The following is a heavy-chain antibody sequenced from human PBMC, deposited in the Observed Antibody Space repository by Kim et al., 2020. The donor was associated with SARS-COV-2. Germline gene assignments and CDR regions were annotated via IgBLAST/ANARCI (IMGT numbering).Heavy chain of an antibody. D-gene: IGHD3-3*01. Sequence: SETLSLTCTVSGGSISSGGYYWSWIRQHPGKGLEWIGYIYYSGSTYYNPSLKSRVTISVDTSKNQFSLKLSSVTAADTAVYYCARAGTIFGVVSGCFDYWGQGTLVTVSS. CDR1: GGSISSGGYY. CDR3: ARAGTIFGVVSGCFDY. J-gene: IGHJ4*02. V-gene: IGHV4-31*03. CDR2: IYYSGST.